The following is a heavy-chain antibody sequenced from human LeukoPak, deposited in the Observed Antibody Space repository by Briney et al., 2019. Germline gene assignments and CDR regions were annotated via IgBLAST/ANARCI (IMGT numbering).Heavy chain of an antibody. CDR2: VVERGRT. D-gene: IGHD2-15*01. CDR3: ARPHYCSSTTCSGPLDL. CDR1: GGALTSSS. Sequence: SETLCVTFAVYGGALTSSSWNWISQTPWPGLSLIGGVVERGRTIYNPSFRSRVTISIDTSKNQFSLKMRFVTAADTAVYYCARPHYCSSTTCSGPLDLWGQGTQVTVSS. J-gene: IGHJ5*02. V-gene: IGHV4-34*12.